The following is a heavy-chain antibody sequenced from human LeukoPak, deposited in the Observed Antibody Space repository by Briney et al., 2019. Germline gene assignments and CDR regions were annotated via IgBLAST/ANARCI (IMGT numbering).Heavy chain of an antibody. CDR1: GYTFTSYG. Sequence: GASVTVSCKASGYTFTSYGISWVRQAPGQGLEWMGWISTYNGNTNYAQKLQGRVTMTTDISTSTAYMDLRSLRSDDTAMYYCARDPGYCSGGSCYSGGDAFDIWGQGTMVTVSS. J-gene: IGHJ3*02. V-gene: IGHV1-18*01. CDR3: ARDPGYCSGGSCYSGGDAFDI. CDR2: ISTYNGNT. D-gene: IGHD2-15*01.